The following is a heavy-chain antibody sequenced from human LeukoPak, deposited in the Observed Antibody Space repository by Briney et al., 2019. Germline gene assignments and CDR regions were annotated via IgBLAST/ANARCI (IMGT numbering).Heavy chain of an antibody. D-gene: IGHD3-22*01. CDR3: VRDLYRIVVVPHYFDY. CDR2: IKQDGSEK. Sequence: GGSLRLSCAASGFTLSSYWMTWVRQAPGKGLEWVANIKQDGSEKYYVDSVEGRFTISRDNAKNSLYLQMNSLRVEDTAVYYCVRDLYRIVVVPHYFDYWGQGTLVTVSS. V-gene: IGHV3-7*01. J-gene: IGHJ4*02. CDR1: GFTLSSYW.